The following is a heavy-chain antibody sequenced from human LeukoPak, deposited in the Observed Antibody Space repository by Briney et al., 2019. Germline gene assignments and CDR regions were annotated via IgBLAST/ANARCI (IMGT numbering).Heavy chain of an antibody. Sequence: ASVKVPCKASGYTFPSYDILWVRQATAQGLAWMDWMNPNSGNTGYAQKFQGRVNMTRNTSICTAYMELSSLRSEDAAVYYCARSPTHYGGKLVDYWGQGTLVTVSS. J-gene: IGHJ4*02. D-gene: IGHD4-23*01. CDR3: ARSPTHYGGKLVDY. CDR2: MNPNSGNT. V-gene: IGHV1-8*01. CDR1: GYTFPSYD.